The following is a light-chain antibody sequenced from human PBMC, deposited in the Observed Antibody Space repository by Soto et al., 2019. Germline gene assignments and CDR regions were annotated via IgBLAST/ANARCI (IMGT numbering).Light chain of an antibody. V-gene: IGLV2-14*03. Sequence: QSVLTQPASVSGSPGQSITISCTGTSSDVGGYNYVSRYQHHPGKAPKLLIYDVSNRPSGVSNRFSGSKSDNTASLTIFGLQPEDEADYYCSSYTTSNTRQIVFGTGTKVTVL. CDR1: SSDVGGYNY. CDR3: SSYTTSNTRQIV. CDR2: DVS. J-gene: IGLJ1*01.